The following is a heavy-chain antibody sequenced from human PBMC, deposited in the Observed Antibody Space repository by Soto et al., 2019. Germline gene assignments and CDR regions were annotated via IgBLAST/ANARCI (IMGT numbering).Heavy chain of an antibody. CDR3: ARNRSKWPYGQSNHHNGVMDV. CDR2: ISPYDGDT. Sequence: ASVKVSCKASGGTFSSYAISWVRQAPGQGLEWVGWISPYDGDTHQGQTLQGRVTMTTDTSTRTAHMELRSLRSDDTAVYYCARNRSKWPYGQSNHHNGVMDVGG. D-gene: IGHD4-4*01. CDR1: GGTFSSYA. V-gene: IGHV1-18*01. J-gene: IGHJ6*03.